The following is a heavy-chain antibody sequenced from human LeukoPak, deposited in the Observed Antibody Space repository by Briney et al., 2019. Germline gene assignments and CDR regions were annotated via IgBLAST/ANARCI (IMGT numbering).Heavy chain of an antibody. CDR1: GFTFSSYA. CDR3: ARDRRTHPRIAAADYWYFDL. V-gene: IGHV3-30-3*01. Sequence: GGSLRLSCAASGFTFSSYAMHWVRQAPGKGLEWVAVISYDGSNKYYADSVKGRFTISRDNSKNTLYLQMNSLRAEDTAVYYCARDRRTHPRIAAADYWYFDLWGRGTLVTVSS. CDR2: ISYDGSNK. J-gene: IGHJ2*01. D-gene: IGHD6-13*01.